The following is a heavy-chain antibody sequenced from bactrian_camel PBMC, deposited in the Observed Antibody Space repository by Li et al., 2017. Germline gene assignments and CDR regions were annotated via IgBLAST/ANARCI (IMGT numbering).Heavy chain of an antibody. CDR3: AAAYPYNKHHTVIPIGTRIPGFGH. Sequence: HVQLVESGGGSVQAGGSLRLSCVASGYMDTRYCRSWFRQAPGSERERVATITTAGTLDYANSVKGRFTVSQDTVTATVYLQMDDLKPEDTAMYHCAAAYPYNKHHTVIPIGTRIPGFGHWGQGTQVTVS. V-gene: IGHV3S53*01. D-gene: IGHD1*01. CDR2: ITTAGTL. J-gene: IGHJ4*01. CDR1: GYMDTRYC.